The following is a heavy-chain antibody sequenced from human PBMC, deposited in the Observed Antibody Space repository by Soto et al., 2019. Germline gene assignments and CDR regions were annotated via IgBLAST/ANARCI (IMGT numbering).Heavy chain of an antibody. D-gene: IGHD3-10*01. J-gene: IGHJ6*01. CDR2: IDPSDSYT. V-gene: IGHV5-10-1*01. Sequence: GESLKISCKGSGYSFTSYWISWVRQMPGKGLEWMGRIDPSDSYTNYSPSFQGHVTISADKSISTAYLQWSSLKASDTAMYYCAMRPYGSSYYYCDGMDVWGQGTTVIVSS. CDR1: GYSFTSYW. CDR3: AMRPYGSSYYYCDGMDV.